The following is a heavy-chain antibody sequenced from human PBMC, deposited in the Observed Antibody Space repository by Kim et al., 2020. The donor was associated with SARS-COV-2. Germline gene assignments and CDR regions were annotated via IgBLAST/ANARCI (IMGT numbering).Heavy chain of an antibody. Sequence: LKNRLTISVDPSKNQFSLRLSSVTAADTAVYYCARHIQHLRGYYYYMDVWGKGTTVTVSS. CDR3: ARHIQHLRGYYYYMDV. J-gene: IGHJ6*03. V-gene: IGHV4-59*08. D-gene: IGHD6-13*01.